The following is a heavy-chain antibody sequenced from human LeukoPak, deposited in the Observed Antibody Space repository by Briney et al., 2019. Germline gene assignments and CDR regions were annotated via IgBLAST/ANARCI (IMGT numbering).Heavy chain of an antibody. V-gene: IGHV4-59*01. CDR1: GGSISSYY. D-gene: IGHD6-13*01. J-gene: IGHJ5*02. CDR3: ARHESYSSSWYGSRKHPVGWFDP. Sequence: SETLSLTCTVSGGSISSYYWSWIRQPPGKGLEWIGYIYYSGSTNYNPSLKSRVTISVDTSKNQFSLKLSSVTAADTAVYYCARHESYSSSWYGSRKHPVGWFDPWGQGTLVTVSS. CDR2: IYYSGST.